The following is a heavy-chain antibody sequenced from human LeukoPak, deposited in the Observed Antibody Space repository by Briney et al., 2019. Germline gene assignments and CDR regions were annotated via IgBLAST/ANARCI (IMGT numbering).Heavy chain of an antibody. CDR2: ISGDGGTT. Sequence: GSLRLSCAASGFAFDAHAMNWVRQAPGKPLEWVSLISGDGGTTHYADSVRGRFTISRDNSRNSLYLQMRSLRTEDTAFYYCAKRSGSPHNFDYWGRGTLVTVSS. CDR3: AKRSGSPHNFDY. D-gene: IGHD1-14*01. V-gene: IGHV3-43*02. CDR1: GFAFDAHA. J-gene: IGHJ4*02.